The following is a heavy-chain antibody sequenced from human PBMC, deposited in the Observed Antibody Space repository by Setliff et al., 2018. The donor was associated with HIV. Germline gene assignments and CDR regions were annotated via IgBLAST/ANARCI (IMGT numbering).Heavy chain of an antibody. D-gene: IGHD2-21*01. CDR3: TTGTRLVD. CDR2: IKSKTDGGTT. V-gene: IGHV3-15*01. CDR1: GFRFRSYW. Sequence: GGSLRLSCAASGFRFRSYWMSWVRQAPGKGLEWVGGIKSKTDGGTTDYAAPVKGRFTISRDDSKNTLYLQMNRLKIEDTAVYYCTTGTRLVDWGQGALVTVSS. J-gene: IGHJ4*02.